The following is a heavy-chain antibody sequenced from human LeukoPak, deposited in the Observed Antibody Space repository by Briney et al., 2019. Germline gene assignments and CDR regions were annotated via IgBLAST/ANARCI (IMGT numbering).Heavy chain of an antibody. V-gene: IGHV4-59*01. CDR1: GGSISSYY. CDR2: IYYSGST. Sequence: SETLSLTCTVSGGSISSYYWSWIRQPPGKGLEWHGYIYYSGSTNYNPSLKSRVTISVDTSKNQFSLKLSSVTAADTAVYYCARDPAKKYSSSWTFDYWGQGTLVTVSS. J-gene: IGHJ4*02. CDR3: ARDPAKKYSSSWTFDY. D-gene: IGHD6-13*01.